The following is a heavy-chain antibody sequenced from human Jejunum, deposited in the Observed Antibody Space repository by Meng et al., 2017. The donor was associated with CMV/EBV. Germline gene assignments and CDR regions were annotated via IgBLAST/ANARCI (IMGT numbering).Heavy chain of an antibody. Sequence: ALAWVRHAPGKGLEWVAGVSRNSDTLGYAASVQGRFTISRDNAKNSLYLQMSSLRTEDTALYYCAKDLSTGTIRPSSYFYYGMDVWGQGTTVTVSS. CDR1: A. J-gene: IGHJ6*02. CDR3: AKDLSTGTIRPSSYFYYGMDV. CDR2: VSRNSDTL. D-gene: IGHD1-7*01. V-gene: IGHV3-9*01.